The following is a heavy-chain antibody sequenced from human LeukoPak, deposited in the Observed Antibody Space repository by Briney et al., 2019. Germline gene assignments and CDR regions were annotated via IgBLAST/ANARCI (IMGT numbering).Heavy chain of an antibody. V-gene: IGHV5-51*01. D-gene: IGHD6-6*01. CDR1: GYSFSDYW. Sequence: GESLNLSCQGSGYSFSDYWIAWVRRVPGKGLEWIGMIYAGDSDSRYSKFFVVEVTFSVDKSVNTAYLQGSRLQPSHPAFFFCTRQPPHIPSRPLWYFDRWGRGTLVTVSS. CDR3: TRQPPHIPSRPLWYFDR. CDR2: IYAGDSDS. J-gene: IGHJ2*01.